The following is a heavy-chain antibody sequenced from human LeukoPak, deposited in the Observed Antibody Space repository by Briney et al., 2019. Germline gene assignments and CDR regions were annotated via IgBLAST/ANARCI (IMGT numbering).Heavy chain of an antibody. V-gene: IGHV3-23*01. CDR3: AKRGLSGTKEFDY. Sequence: PGGSLRLSCAASGFTFSTFGMSWVRQAPGKGLEWVSAIVNSGANTYYAVSVKRRLTISRDNSKNTLSLQMNRQRAEETAVYFFAKRGLSGTKEFDYWGQGTLVTVSS. CDR2: IVNSGANT. D-gene: IGHD1-7*01. CDR1: GFTFSTFG. J-gene: IGHJ4*02.